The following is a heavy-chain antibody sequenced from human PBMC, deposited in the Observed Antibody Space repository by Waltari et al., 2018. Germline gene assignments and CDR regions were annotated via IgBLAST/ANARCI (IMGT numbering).Heavy chain of an antibody. CDR2: IKQDGGEK. D-gene: IGHD2-2*01. CDR1: GFPFCNVW. CDR3: VRRHCSSTACFVTSFDY. V-gene: IGHV3-7*01. Sequence: EVQLVESGGALVQPGGSLRLSCAASGFPFCNVWMTLLRQAPGRGREWVANIKQDGGEKYYADSVKGRFTISRDNTRNSVFLQMNSLRAEDTAVFYCVRRHCSSTACFVTSFDYWGQGTLVTVSS. J-gene: IGHJ4*02.